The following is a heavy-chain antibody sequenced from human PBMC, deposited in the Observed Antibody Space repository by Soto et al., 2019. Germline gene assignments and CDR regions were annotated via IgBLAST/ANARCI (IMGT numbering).Heavy chain of an antibody. D-gene: IGHD6-19*01. V-gene: IGHV4-59*01. J-gene: IGHJ4*02. CDR1: GVSISKYY. CDR2: IYYSGST. Sequence: PSETLSLTCTVSGVSISKYYWNWIRQPPGKELEWIGYIYYSGSTHYNPSLKSRVAISVDTSRNQFSLRLNSVTAADTATYYCAGGYNSAWSDYFDYWGQGNVVTVSS. CDR3: AGGYNSAWSDYFDY.